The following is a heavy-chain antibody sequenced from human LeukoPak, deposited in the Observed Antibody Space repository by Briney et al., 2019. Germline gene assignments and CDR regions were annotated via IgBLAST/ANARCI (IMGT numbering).Heavy chain of an antibody. J-gene: IGHJ3*02. CDR1: GGSITNYY. CDR2: IYYSGST. D-gene: IGHD3-10*01. CDR3: ARHGTMYYTVSGSPEDAFDI. Sequence: PSETLSLTCTVSGGSITNYYWSWIRQPPGKGLEWIWYIYYSGSTNYNPSLKSRVTISVDTSKNHFSLNLSSVTAADTAVYYCARHGTMYYTVSGSPEDAFDIWGQGTVVTISS. V-gene: IGHV4-59*08.